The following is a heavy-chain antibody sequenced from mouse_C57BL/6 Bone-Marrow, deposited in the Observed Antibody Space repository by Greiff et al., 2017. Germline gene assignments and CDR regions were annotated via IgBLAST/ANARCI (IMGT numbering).Heavy chain of an antibody. CDR2: ISSGSSTI. D-gene: IGHD2-1*01. J-gene: IGHJ3*01. V-gene: IGHV5-17*01. CDR3: ARGGYGNPWFAY. CDR1: GFTFSDYG. Sequence: EVQVVESGGGLVKPGGSLKLSCAASGFTFSDYGMHWVRQAPEKGLEWVAYISSGSSTIYYADTVKGRFTISRDNAKNTLFLQMTSLRSEDTAMYYCARGGYGNPWFAYWGQGTLVTVSA.